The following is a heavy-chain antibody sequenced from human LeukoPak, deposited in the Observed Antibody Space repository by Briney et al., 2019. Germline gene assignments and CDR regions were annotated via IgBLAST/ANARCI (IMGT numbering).Heavy chain of an antibody. CDR1: GFTFSSYA. CDR3: ASYSSSWYMFFDY. Sequence: PGGSLRLSRAASGFTFSSYAMSWVRQAPGKGLEWVSAISGSGGSTYYADSVKGRFTISRDNSKNTLYLQMNSLRAEDTAVYYCASYSSSWYMFFDYWGQGTLVTVSS. J-gene: IGHJ4*02. D-gene: IGHD6-13*01. V-gene: IGHV3-23*01. CDR2: ISGSGGST.